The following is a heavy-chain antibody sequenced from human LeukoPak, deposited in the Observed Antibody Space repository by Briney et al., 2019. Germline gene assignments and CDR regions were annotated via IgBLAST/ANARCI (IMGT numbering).Heavy chain of an antibody. CDR1: GFTFSSYW. J-gene: IGHJ4*02. V-gene: IGHV3-74*01. CDR3: ARDRGYCIDC. D-gene: IGHD2-15*01. CDR2: ISGDGSRT. Sequence: GGSLRLSCAASGFTFSSYWMHWVRHAPGNGLVWVSHISGDGSRTSYADSVKGRFTISRDNAKNTLYLQMNSLRDEDTAVYYCARDRGYCIDCWGQGTLVTVSS.